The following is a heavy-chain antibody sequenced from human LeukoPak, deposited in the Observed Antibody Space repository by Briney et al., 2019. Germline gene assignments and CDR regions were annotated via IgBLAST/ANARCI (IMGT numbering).Heavy chain of an antibody. CDR2: INPSGGST. V-gene: IGHV1-46*01. J-gene: IGHJ3*02. D-gene: IGHD3-10*01. Sequence: GASVKVSCKASGYTLTSYYLHWVRQAPGQGLEWMAIINPSGGSTSHAQKFQGRVTMTRDTSASTVYMELSSLRSDDTAVYYCASCLMVRGVCHAFDIWGQGTMVTVSS. CDR3: ASCLMVRGVCHAFDI. CDR1: GYTLTSYY.